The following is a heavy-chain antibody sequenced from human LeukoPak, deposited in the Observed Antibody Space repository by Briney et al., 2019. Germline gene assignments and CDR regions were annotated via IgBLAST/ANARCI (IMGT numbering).Heavy chain of an antibody. CDR1: GFIFRNHW. CDR2: IKQDGNEK. CDR3: ARGPNYGDRVDYFDF. Sequence: GGSLRLSCAASGFIFRNHWMSWVRQVPGRALEWVAHIKQDGNEKHYVDSVEGRFTLSRDDSKNSLYLQMNSLRVDDSAVYYCARGPNYGDRVDYFDFWGQGTLVTVSS. V-gene: IGHV3-7*01. D-gene: IGHD4-17*01. J-gene: IGHJ4*02.